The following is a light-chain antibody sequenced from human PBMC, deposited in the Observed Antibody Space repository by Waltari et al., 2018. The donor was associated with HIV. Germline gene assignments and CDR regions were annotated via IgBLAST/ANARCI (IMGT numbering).Light chain of an antibody. J-gene: IGLJ3*02. CDR1: ALPKQY. CDR2: KAP. V-gene: IGLV3-25*03. Sequence: SYELTQPPSVSVSPGQTARITCSGDALPKQYAYWYHQKPGQAPVLVIYKAPERPSGIPERVSGSSSGTTVTLTISGVQAEDEADYYLQSADSSVTWVFGGGTKLTVL. CDR3: QSADSSVTWV.